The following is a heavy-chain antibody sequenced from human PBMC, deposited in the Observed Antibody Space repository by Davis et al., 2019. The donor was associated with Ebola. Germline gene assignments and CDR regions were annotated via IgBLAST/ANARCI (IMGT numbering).Heavy chain of an antibody. V-gene: IGHV1-69*13. J-gene: IGHJ3*02. CDR1: GGTFSSYA. Sequence: SVKVSCKASGGTFSSYAISWVRQAPGQGLEWMGGIIPIFGTANYAQKFQGRVTITADESTSTAYMELSSLRSEDTAVYYCAREGPITMIVAHAFDIWGQGTMVTVSS. D-gene: IGHD3-22*01. CDR2: IIPIFGTA. CDR3: AREGPITMIVAHAFDI.